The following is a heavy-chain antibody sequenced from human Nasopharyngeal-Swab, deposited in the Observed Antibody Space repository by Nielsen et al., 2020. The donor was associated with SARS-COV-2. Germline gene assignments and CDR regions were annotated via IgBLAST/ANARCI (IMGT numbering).Heavy chain of an antibody. J-gene: IGHJ6*02. V-gene: IGHV4-31*03. CDR3: ARGHSTITIFGVVIGSGMDV. CDR2: IYYSGST. CDR1: GGSISSGGYY. Sequence: LRLSCTVSGGSISSGGYYWSWIRQHPGKGLEWIGYIYYSGSTYYNPSLKSRVTISVDTSKNQFSLKLSSVTAADTAVYYCARGHSTITIFGVVIGSGMDVWGQGTTVTVSS. D-gene: IGHD3-3*01.